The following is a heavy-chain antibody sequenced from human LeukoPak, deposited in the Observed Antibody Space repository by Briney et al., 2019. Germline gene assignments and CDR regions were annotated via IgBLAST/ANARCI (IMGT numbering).Heavy chain of an antibody. CDR2: ISSSGTI. CDR3: ARKSMTILSDSIDV. Sequence: SQTLSLTCTVSGGSISSANFYWSWIRQPAGKGLEWLGRISSSGTINYNPSLRSRVTVSVDTSKNQLSLKGSSVTAADTAIYYCARKSMTILSDSIDVWGKGTSVIVSS. V-gene: IGHV4-61*02. CDR1: GGSISSANFY. D-gene: IGHD3-3*01. J-gene: IGHJ6*03.